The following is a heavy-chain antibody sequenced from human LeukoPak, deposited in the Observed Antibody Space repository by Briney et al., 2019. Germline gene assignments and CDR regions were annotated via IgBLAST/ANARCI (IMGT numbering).Heavy chain of an antibody. V-gene: IGHV5-51*01. J-gene: IGHJ6*02. D-gene: IGHD2-2*01. CDR2: IYPGDSDT. CDR1: GYSFTSYW. CDR3: ARDSCSSTSCYLSYYGMDV. Sequence: GESLKISCKGSGYSFTSYWIGWVRQMPGKGLEWMGIIYPGDSDTRYSPSFQGQVTISADKSISTAYLQWSSLKASDTAVYYCARDSCSSTSCYLSYYGMDVWGQGTTVTVSS.